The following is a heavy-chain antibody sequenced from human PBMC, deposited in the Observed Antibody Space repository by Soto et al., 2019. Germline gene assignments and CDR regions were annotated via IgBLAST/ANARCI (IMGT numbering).Heavy chain of an antibody. CDR3: ARGSPGLDYYDSSGYYYFDY. CDR1: GGSISSGGYY. Sequence: QVQLQESGPGLVKPSQTLSLTCTVSGGSISSGGYYWSWIRQHPGKGLEWIGYIYYSGSTYYNPSLKSRVTISVDTSKIQFSLKLSSVTAADTAVYYCARGSPGLDYYDSSGYYYFDYWGQGTLVTVSS. V-gene: IGHV4-31*03. CDR2: IYYSGST. D-gene: IGHD3-22*01. J-gene: IGHJ4*02.